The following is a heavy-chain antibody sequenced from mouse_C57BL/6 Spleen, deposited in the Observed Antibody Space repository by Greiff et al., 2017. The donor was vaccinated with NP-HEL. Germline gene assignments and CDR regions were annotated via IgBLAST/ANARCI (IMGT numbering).Heavy chain of an antibody. Sequence: QVQLKQPGAELVRPGSSVKLSCKASGYTFTSYWMHWVKQRPIQGLEWIGNIDPSDSETHYNQKFKDKATLTVDKSSSTAYMQLSSLTSEDSAVYYCARNWDVAMDYWGQGTSVTVSS. J-gene: IGHJ4*01. CDR2: IDPSDSET. CDR3: ARNWDVAMDY. D-gene: IGHD4-1*01. V-gene: IGHV1-52*01. CDR1: GYTFTSYW.